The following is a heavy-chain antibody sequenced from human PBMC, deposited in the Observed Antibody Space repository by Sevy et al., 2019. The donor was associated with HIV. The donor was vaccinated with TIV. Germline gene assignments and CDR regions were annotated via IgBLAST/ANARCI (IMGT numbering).Heavy chain of an antibody. V-gene: IGHV3-7*04. CDR2: INQEGSEK. J-gene: IGHJ4*02. CDR1: GFTFGTYW. Sequence: GGSLRLSCAASGFTFGTYWMSWVRQAPGKGLEWVANINQEGSEKYYVDSVKGRFTISRDNAKNSLYLQMNSLRVEDTAVYYCARGNIPAGYWGQGTLVTVSS. CDR3: ARGNIPAGY.